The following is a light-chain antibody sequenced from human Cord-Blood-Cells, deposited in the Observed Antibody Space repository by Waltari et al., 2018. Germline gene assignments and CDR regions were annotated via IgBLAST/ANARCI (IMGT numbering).Light chain of an antibody. CDR3: QQRSNWPF. CDR2: DAS. CDR1: QSVSSY. Sequence: EFVLPPSPAPFSLSPGEVATLSCRARQSVSSYSAWYQQKPGQAPRLLIYDASNRATGIPARFSGSGSGTDFTLTISSLEPEDFAVYYCQQRSNWPFFGPGTKVDIK. V-gene: IGKV3-11*01. J-gene: IGKJ3*01.